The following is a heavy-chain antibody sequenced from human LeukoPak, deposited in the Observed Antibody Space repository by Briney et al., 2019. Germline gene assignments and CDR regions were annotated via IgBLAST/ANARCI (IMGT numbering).Heavy chain of an antibody. D-gene: IGHD4-17*01. CDR1: GFTFSSYS. CDR3: AKGGASVTRYVDY. V-gene: IGHV3-21*06. Sequence: GGSLRLSCAASGFTFSSYSMNWVRQAPGKGLEWVSFISSSSTYIYYADSLKGRFTISRDNAKNSLYLQMNSLRAEDTAVYYCAKGGASVTRYVDYWGQGTLVTVSS. J-gene: IGHJ4*02. CDR2: ISSSSTYI.